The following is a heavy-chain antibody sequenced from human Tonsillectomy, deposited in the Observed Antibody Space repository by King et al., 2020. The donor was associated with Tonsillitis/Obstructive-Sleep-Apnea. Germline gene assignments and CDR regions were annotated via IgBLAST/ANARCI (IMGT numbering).Heavy chain of an antibody. D-gene: IGHD3-3*01. CDR3: ATSPYDFWSGYRPDAFDI. J-gene: IGHJ3*02. Sequence: GARALAGPVAGGPSRSEYWSWIGPPPGRGGGGTGYIDYRGSTNYNPSLKRRVTISVDTSKHQFSLKLSSVTAADTAVYHAATSPYDFWSGYRPDAFDIWGQGTMVTVSS. V-gene: IGHV4-59*08. CDR2: IDYRGST. CDR1: GGPSRSEY.